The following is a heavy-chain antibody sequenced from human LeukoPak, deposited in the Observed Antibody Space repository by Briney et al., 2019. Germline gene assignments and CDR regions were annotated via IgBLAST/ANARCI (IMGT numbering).Heavy chain of an antibody. CDR1: GFSFSSYA. D-gene: IGHD2-2*01. Sequence: GGSLRLSCAASGFSFSSYAMSWVRQAPRKGLEWVSAISGSGGSTYYADSVKGRFTISRDNTKNTLYLQMNSLRDEDTAVYYCARYCSSTSCYRSPDAFDIWGQGTMVTVSS. J-gene: IGHJ3*02. CDR3: ARYCSSTSCYRSPDAFDI. V-gene: IGHV3-23*01. CDR2: ISGSGGST.